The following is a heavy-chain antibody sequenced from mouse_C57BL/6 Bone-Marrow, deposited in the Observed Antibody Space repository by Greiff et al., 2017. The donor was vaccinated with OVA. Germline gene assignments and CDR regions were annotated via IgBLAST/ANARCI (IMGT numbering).Heavy chain of an antibody. CDR2: IDPENGDT. Sequence: EVKLQQSGAELVRPGASVKLSCTASGFNIKDDYMHWVKQRPEQGLEWIGWIDPENGDTEYASKFQGKATITADTSSNTAYLQLSSLTSEDTAVYYCTTEGPHWYFDVWGTGTAVTVSS. CDR1: GFNIKDDY. V-gene: IGHV14-4*01. J-gene: IGHJ1*03. D-gene: IGHD3-3*01. CDR3: TTEGPHWYFDV.